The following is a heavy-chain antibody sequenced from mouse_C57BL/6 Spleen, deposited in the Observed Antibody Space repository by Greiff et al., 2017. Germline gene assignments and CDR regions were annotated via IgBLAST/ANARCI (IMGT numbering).Heavy chain of an antibody. CDR3: AREGIRAGKNYFDY. J-gene: IGHJ2*01. CDR2: IYPGSGST. V-gene: IGHV1-55*01. Sequence: VQLQQPGAELVKPGASVKMSCKASGYTFTSYWRTWVKQRPGQGLEWIGDIYPGSGSTNYNEKFKSKATLTVDTSSSTAYMQLSSLTSEDSAVYYCAREGIRAGKNYFDYWRQGTTLTVSS. CDR1: GYTFTSYW. D-gene: IGHD3-1*01.